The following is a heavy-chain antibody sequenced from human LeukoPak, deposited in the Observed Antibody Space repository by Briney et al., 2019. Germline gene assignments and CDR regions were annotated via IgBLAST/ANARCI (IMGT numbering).Heavy chain of an antibody. J-gene: IGHJ6*02. V-gene: IGHV3-48*01. CDR3: ASEEGRYYGMGV. Sequence: GGSLRLSCAASGFTFSSHAMNWVRRAPGKGLEWVSYISSGSSTTYYADSVKGRFTISRDNAENSLYLQMNSLRAEDTAVYYCASEEGRYYGMGVWGQGTTVTVSS. CDR1: GFTFSSHA. CDR2: ISSGSSTT.